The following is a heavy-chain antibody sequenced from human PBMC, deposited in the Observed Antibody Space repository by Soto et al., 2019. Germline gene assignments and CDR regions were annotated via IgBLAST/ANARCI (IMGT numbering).Heavy chain of an antibody. J-gene: IGHJ3*01. CDR2: IYYSVTT. D-gene: IGHD2-15*01. CDR3: ARPPPSDNTSGDIFDL. V-gene: IGHV4-39*01. Sequence: SETLSLTCTVSGGSISTTSYYWAWILHPPGKGLEWIGSIYYSVTTYYNPPVRSRVTMSLDTSKNEFSLKLNSVTAADTALYYCARPPPSDNTSGDIFDLWGQGTMVTVSS. CDR1: GGSISTTSYY.